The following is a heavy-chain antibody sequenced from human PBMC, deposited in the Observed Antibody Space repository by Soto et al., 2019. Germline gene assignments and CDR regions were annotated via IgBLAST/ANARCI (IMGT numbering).Heavy chain of an antibody. Sequence: GGSLRLSCAASGFTFSSYSMNWVRQAPGKGLEWVSYISSSSSTIYYADSVKGRFTISRGNAKNSLYLQMNSLRAEDTAVYYCARDPYYDFWSGYYYPGTFDYWSQGTLVTVSS. J-gene: IGHJ4*02. D-gene: IGHD3-3*01. V-gene: IGHV3-48*01. CDR1: GFTFSSYS. CDR3: ARDPYYDFWSGYYYPGTFDY. CDR2: ISSSSSTI.